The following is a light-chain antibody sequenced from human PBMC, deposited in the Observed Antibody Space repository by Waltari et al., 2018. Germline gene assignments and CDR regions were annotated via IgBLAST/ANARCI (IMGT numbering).Light chain of an antibody. CDR3: AAWDDNLTAYV. J-gene: IGLJ1*01. V-gene: IGLV1-44*01. CDR2: VDD. Sequence: QSVLTQTPSAAGTPGPRVPLLRSGSTPNIGTHTDNLYQQLPGPAPKLPFYVDDQRPSGFPDRFAGSKSDTSASLVISGLRSEDEGEYFCAAWDDNLTAYVFGTGTKVTVL. CDR1: TPNIGTHT.